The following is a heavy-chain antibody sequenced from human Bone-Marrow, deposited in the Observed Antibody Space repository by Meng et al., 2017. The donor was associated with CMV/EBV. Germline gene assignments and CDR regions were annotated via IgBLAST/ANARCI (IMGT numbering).Heavy chain of an antibody. CDR1: GYSFSGYY. CDR3: ARGYYDSSGYHDHEVDWV. J-gene: IGHJ4*02. Sequence: ASVKVSCKPSGYSFSGYYMHWVRQAPGQGLEWMGWINPNSGGTNYAQKFQGRVTMTRDTSISTAYMELSRLRSDDTAVYYCARGYYDSSGYHDHEVDWVWGQGTLVTVSS. CDR2: INPNSGGT. V-gene: IGHV1-2*02. D-gene: IGHD3-22*01.